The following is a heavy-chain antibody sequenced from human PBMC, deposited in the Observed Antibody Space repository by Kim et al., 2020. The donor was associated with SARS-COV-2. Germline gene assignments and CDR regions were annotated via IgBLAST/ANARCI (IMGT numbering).Heavy chain of an antibody. D-gene: IGHD3-10*01. V-gene: IGHV3-30*04. CDR1: GFTFGTYA. CDR2: ISYDGSNK. CDR3: VRASGSTTTTTLTGL. Sequence: GGSLRRSCAASGFTFGTYAIHWVRQAPGKGLEWVAVISYDGSNKAYANSVGGRFSISRDNSKNMVYLQVTFLRVDDTAVYYCVRASGSTTTTTLTGLWG. J-gene: IGHJ1*01.